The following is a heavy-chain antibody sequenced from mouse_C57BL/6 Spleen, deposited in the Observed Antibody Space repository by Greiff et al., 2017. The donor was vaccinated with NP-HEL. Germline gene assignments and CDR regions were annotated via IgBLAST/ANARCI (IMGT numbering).Heavy chain of an antibody. CDR1: GYTFTSYW. CDR3: ARGTGFAY. Sequence: QVQLQQPGAELVKPGASVKMSCKASGYTFTSYWITWVKQRPGQGLEWIGDIYPGSGSTNYNEKFKSKATLTVDKSSSTAYMQLSSLTSEDSAVYDCARGTGFAYWGQGTLVTVSA. V-gene: IGHV1-55*01. J-gene: IGHJ3*01. D-gene: IGHD4-1*01. CDR2: IYPGSGST.